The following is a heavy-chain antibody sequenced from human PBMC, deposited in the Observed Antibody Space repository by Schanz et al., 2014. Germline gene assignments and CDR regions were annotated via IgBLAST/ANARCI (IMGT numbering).Heavy chain of an antibody. Sequence: QLLESGGGLVQPGGSLRLSCAASAFALNNYDMTWVRQAPGKGLEWVSCIRGSGGSTLYADSVQGRFTIPRDDSKNMLYLQMNSLRAEDTAVYYCAKVWKDHRIAGRPGWSDGMDVWGQGTTVTVSS. CDR1: AFALNNYD. V-gene: IGHV3-23*01. J-gene: IGHJ6*02. CDR3: AKVWKDHRIAGRPGWSDGMDV. CDR2: IRGSGGST. D-gene: IGHD6-6*01.